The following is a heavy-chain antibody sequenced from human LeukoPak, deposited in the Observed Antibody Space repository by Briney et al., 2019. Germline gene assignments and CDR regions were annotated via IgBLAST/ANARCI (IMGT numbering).Heavy chain of an antibody. CDR2: IYPGDSDT. D-gene: IGHD3-22*01. J-gene: IGHJ3*02. Sequence: GASLQISCNGSGSRFSNYWIAWVRQLPGKGLEWMGLIYPGDSDTKYNPSFQGQVTISADKSIGTAYLLWSSLRASDTAMYYCARQPNYFDTRGYLSHAFDIWGQGTMVTVS. CDR3: ARQPNYFDTRGYLSHAFDI. CDR1: GSRFSNYW. V-gene: IGHV5-51*01.